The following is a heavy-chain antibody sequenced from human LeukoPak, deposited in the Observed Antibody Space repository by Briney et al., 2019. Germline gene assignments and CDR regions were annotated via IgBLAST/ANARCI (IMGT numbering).Heavy chain of an antibody. D-gene: IGHD3-10*01. CDR3: AKDELLWFGESYFDC. CDR1: GFTFSSYG. CDR2: IRYDGSNK. J-gene: IGHJ4*02. V-gene: IGHV3-30*02. Sequence: PGGSLRLSCAASGFTFSSYGMHWVRQAPGKGLEWVAFIRYDGSNKYYADSVKGRFTISRDNSKNTLYLQMNSLRAEDTAVYYCAKDELLWFGESYFDCWGQGTLVTVSS.